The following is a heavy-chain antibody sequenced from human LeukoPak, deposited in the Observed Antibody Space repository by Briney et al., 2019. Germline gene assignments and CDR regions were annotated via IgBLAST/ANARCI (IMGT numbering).Heavy chain of an antibody. V-gene: IGHV3-53*01. Sequence: GGSLRLSCAASGFTVSSNYMSWVRQAPGKGLEWVSVIYSGGSTYYADSVKGRFTISRDNSKNTLYLQMNSLRAEDTAVYYCTSVVVPAEVYYYYGMDVWGKGTTVTVSS. D-gene: IGHD2-2*01. CDR3: TSVVVPAEVYYYYGMDV. CDR1: GFTVSSNY. CDR2: IYSGGST. J-gene: IGHJ6*04.